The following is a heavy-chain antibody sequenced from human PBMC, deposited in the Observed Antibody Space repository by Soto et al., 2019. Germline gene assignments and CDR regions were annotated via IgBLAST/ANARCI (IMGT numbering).Heavy chain of an antibody. CDR2: IYHSGIT. V-gene: IGHV4-4*02. J-gene: IGHJ4*02. CDR1: DGSISSNNW. Sequence: QVQLQESGPGLVKPSGTLSLTCAVSDGSISSNNWWSWVRQPPGKGLEWIGEIYHSGITNYNPSLKSRVTISVDKSKNQLCLKLNAVTAADTAMYYCVRAFQRSSWPFDYWGQGTLVTVSS. D-gene: IGHD6-13*01. CDR3: VRAFQRSSWPFDY.